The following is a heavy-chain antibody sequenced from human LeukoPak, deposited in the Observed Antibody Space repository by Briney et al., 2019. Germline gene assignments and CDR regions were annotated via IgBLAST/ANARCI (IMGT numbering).Heavy chain of an antibody. Sequence: SQTLSLTCTVSGGSISSGDYYWSWIRQPPGKGLEWIGYIYYSGSTYYNPSLKSRVTISVDTSKNQFSLELSSVTAADTAVYYCATYDYGDYGGSDAFDIWGQGTMVTVSS. D-gene: IGHD4-17*01. CDR1: GGSISSGDYY. CDR3: ATYDYGDYGGSDAFDI. CDR2: IYYSGST. V-gene: IGHV4-30-4*08. J-gene: IGHJ3*02.